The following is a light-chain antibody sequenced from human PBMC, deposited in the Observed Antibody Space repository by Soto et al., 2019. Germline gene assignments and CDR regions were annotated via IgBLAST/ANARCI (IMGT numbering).Light chain of an antibody. CDR3: SSYTSSSTLGVV. CDR2: DVS. V-gene: IGLV2-14*01. CDR1: SSDVGGYNY. J-gene: IGLJ2*01. Sequence: QSVLTQPASVSGSPGQSITISCTGTSSDVGGYNYVSWYQQHPGKAPKLMIYDVSNRPSGVSNRFSGSKSGNTASLTISGLHAEDEDDYYCSSYTSSSTLGVVFGGGTKVTVL.